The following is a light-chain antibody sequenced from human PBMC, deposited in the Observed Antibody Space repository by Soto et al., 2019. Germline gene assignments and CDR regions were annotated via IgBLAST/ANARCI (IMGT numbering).Light chain of an antibody. Sequence: EIVMTQSPATLSVSPGERATLSCRASQSISNYLAWYQQKPGQAPRLLIDVASTRATGIPARFSGSGSGTEFTLTISSLHSEDFAVYSFQQYSQGPPTFGQGPQVEI. J-gene: IGKJ1*01. CDR3: QQYSQGPPT. CDR1: QSISNY. CDR2: VAS. V-gene: IGKV3-15*01.